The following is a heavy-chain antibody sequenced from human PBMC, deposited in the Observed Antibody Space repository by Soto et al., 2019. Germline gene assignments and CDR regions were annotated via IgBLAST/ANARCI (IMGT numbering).Heavy chain of an antibody. V-gene: IGHV1-3*01. J-gene: IGHJ1*01. CDR1: GYTFTTYA. CDR2: ISAGNGNT. D-gene: IGHD1-26*01. CDR3: ARDLSLEVGAPQH. Sequence: QVQLVQSGAEVKKPGASVKISCKASGYTFTTYAIHWVRQAPGQRLEWMGWISAGNGNTKYLQKFQGRVTITRDTSASTVYMEVSSLRSEDTAVYYCARDLSLEVGAPQHWGQGTLVTVSS.